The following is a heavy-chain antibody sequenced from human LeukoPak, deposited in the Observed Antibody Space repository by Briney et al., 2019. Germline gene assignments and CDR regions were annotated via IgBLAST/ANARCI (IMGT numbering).Heavy chain of an antibody. Sequence: GGSLRLSCAASGFTFSTYGMSWVRQAPGKGPEWVSAISGSGGSTYYADSVKGRFAISRDNSKNTLYLLMNSLRAEDTAIYYCAKDSLDYWGQGTLVTVAS. V-gene: IGHV3-23*01. CDR3: AKDSLDY. CDR1: GFTFSTYG. CDR2: ISGSGGST. J-gene: IGHJ4*02.